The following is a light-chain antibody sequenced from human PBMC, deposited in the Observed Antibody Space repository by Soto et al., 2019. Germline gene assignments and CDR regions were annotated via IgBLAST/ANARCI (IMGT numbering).Light chain of an antibody. CDR3: MQATQPYT. Sequence: DIVMTQTPLSSPVTLGQPASISCRSRQSLVHSDGNTYLSWLQQRPGQPPRLLIYMISNRFSGVPDRFSGSGAGTDFTLKISRVEADDVGVYYCMQATQPYTFGQGTKLEIK. CDR2: MIS. J-gene: IGKJ2*01. V-gene: IGKV2-24*01. CDR1: QSLVHSDGNTY.